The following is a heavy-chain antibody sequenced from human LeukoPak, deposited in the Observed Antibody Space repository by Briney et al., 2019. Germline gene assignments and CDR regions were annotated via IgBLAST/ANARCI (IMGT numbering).Heavy chain of an antibody. V-gene: IGHV3-7*01. D-gene: IGHD6-19*01. CDR3: ARDSTEVERVFGIAVAGLGY. Sequence: PGGSLRLSCAASGFTFSSYWMSWVRQAPGKGLEWVANIKQDGSEKYYVDSVKGRFTISRDNAKNSLYLQMNSLRAEDTAVYYCARDSTEVERVFGIAVAGLGYWGQGTLVTVSS. CDR2: IKQDGSEK. CDR1: GFTFSSYW. J-gene: IGHJ4*02.